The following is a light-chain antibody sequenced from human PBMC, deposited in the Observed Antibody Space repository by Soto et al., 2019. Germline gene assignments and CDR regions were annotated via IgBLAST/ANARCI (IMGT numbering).Light chain of an antibody. J-gene: IGKJ4*01. Sequence: DIQMTQSPSSLSASVGDRVTITCRASQGIRNDLHWYQQKPRKAPKRLIYAASSLQSGVPSRFSGSGSGTEFTLTISNLQPEDFATYYCLQHNSYPLTFGGGTKVEIK. CDR3: LQHNSYPLT. CDR2: AAS. CDR1: QGIRND. V-gene: IGKV1-17*02.